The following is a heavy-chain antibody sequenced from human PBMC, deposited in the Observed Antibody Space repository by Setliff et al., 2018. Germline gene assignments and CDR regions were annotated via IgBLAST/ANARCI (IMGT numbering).Heavy chain of an antibody. Sequence: KTSETLSLTCTVSGGSISTYYWSWIRRPAGKGLEWIGRVFVSGSTNYNPSLKSRVTMSVDTSKNQFSLKLTSVTAADTAMYYCARASSGWYSAYYYYMDVWGKGTTVTVSS. CDR2: VFVSGST. CDR3: ARASSGWYSAYYYYMDV. D-gene: IGHD6-19*01. V-gene: IGHV4-4*07. J-gene: IGHJ6*03. CDR1: GGSISTYY.